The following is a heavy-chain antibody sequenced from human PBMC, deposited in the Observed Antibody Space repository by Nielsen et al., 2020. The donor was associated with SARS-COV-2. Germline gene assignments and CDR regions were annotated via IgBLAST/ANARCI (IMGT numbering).Heavy chain of an antibody. Sequence: GESLKISCAASGFTFSSYGMHWVRQAPGKGLEWVAVIWYDGSNKYYADSVKGRFTISRDNSKNTLYLQMNSLRAEDTAVYYCARHRSGWYSYYFDYWGQGTLVTVSS. J-gene: IGHJ4*02. CDR3: ARHRSGWYSYYFDY. CDR2: IWYDGSNK. D-gene: IGHD6-19*01. CDR1: GFTFSSYG. V-gene: IGHV3-33*01.